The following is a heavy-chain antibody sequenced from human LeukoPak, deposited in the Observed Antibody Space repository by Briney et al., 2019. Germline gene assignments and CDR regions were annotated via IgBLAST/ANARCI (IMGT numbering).Heavy chain of an antibody. CDR2: IVPIFGSA. CDR1: GGTFSSYA. Sequence: ASVKVSCKASGGTFSSYAISWVRQAPGQGLEWMGGIVPIFGSANYAQKFQGRVTITADESTTTAYMELTGLRSEDTAVYYCAKDEGVANRWFDPWGQGTLVTVSS. V-gene: IGHV1-69*13. D-gene: IGHD5-12*01. CDR3: AKDEGVANRWFDP. J-gene: IGHJ5*02.